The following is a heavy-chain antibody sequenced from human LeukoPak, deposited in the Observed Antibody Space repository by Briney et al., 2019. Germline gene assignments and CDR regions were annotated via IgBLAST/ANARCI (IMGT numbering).Heavy chain of an antibody. D-gene: IGHD1-1*01. CDR3: ARVGSTGTPRWFDR. CDR2: ISYDGSNK. J-gene: IGHJ5*02. V-gene: IGHV3-30*04. CDR1: GFTFSSYA. Sequence: PGGSLRLACAASGFTFSSYAMHWVRQAPGKGLEWVAVISYDGSNKYYADSVKGRFTISRDNSKNTLYLQMNSLRAEDTAVYYCARVGSTGTPRWFDRWGQGTLVTVSS.